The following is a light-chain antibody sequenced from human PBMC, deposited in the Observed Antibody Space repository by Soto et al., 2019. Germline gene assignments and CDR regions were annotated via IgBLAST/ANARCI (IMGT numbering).Light chain of an antibody. CDR3: LAWDDSLNGNL. Sequence: SVLTQPPSVSGAPGQRVTISCSGTSSSIGAGYEVHWYHQLPGTAPKLVVSGNGNRPSGVPDRLSASKSGTSASLAITGLQAEDEGHYYCLAWDDSLNGNLFGTGTKVTV. CDR1: SSSIGAGYE. J-gene: IGLJ1*01. V-gene: IGLV1-40*01. CDR2: GNG.